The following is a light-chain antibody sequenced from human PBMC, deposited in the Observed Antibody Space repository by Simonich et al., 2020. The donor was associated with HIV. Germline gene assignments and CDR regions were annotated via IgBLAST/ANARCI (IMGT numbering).Light chain of an antibody. V-gene: IGKV3-11*01. J-gene: IGKJ5*01. Sequence: EIVLTQSPAILSLSPGERATHSCRASQRVSSYLAWYQHKPGLAPRLLIYDASNRATGVPARFSGSGSGTDFTLTITSLESEDFAVYYCQQRSNWITFGQGTRLEIK. CDR1: QRVSSY. CDR3: QQRSNWIT. CDR2: DAS.